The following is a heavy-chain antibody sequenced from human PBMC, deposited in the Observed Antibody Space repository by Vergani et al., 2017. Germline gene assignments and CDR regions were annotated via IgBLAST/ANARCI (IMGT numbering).Heavy chain of an antibody. CDR1: GFTFSSYG. CDR2: ISYDGSNK. D-gene: IGHD1-1*01. J-gene: IGHJ4*02. V-gene: IGHV3-30*18. CDR3: AKALGTLAGY. Sequence: QGQLVESGGGVVQPGRSLRLSCAASGFTFSSYGMHWVRQAPGKGLEWVAVISYDGSNKYYADSVKGRFTISRDNSKNTLYLQMNSLRAEDTAVYYCAKALGTLAGYWGQGTVIAVSS.